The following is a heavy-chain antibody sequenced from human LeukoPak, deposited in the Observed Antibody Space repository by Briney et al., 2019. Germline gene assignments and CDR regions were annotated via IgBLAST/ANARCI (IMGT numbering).Heavy chain of an antibody. D-gene: IGHD6-13*01. V-gene: IGHV3-74*01. Sequence: PGGALRLSCAASGFTLSSYWMHWVGQAPGKGLVGVSRINSGGSSTIYADSVKGRFTISRDNAKNTLYLQMNSLRAEDTAVYYCARTPIAAASHNWFDPWGQGTLVTVSS. CDR3: ARTPIAAASHNWFDP. J-gene: IGHJ5*02. CDR1: GFTLSSYW. CDR2: INSGGSST.